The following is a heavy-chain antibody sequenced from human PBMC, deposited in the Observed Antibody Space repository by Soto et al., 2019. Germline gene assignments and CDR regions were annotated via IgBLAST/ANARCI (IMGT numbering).Heavy chain of an antibody. CDR3: AKDAVSYNGKWDWFDS. J-gene: IGHJ5*01. Sequence: DVQLLQSGGGLVQPGGSLTLSCEAWRFIFSDYAMNWVRQAPGKGLEGVSSIGGSNTDRYYADSVKGRFIISRDNSKNTMYLQMNSLRDDDTAVYYCAKDAVSYNGKWDWFDSWGQGTLVTVSS. CDR1: RFIFSDYA. D-gene: IGHD1-26*01. CDR2: IGGSNTDR. V-gene: IGHV3-23*01.